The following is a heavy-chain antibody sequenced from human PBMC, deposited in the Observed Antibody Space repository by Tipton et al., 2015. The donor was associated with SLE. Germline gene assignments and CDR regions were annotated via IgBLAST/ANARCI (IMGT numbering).Heavy chain of an antibody. CDR3: ARGSVRADDY. D-gene: IGHD4-23*01. J-gene: IGHJ4*02. CDR1: GGSIGSHY. CDR2: ICNSVNI. Sequence: TLSLTCTVSGGSIGSHYWTWIRQPPGKGLEWIGYICNSVNINYIPSLKSRVTISADTSKNQISLKLTSVTAADTAVFYCARGSVRADDYWGQGTLVTVSS. V-gene: IGHV4-59*11.